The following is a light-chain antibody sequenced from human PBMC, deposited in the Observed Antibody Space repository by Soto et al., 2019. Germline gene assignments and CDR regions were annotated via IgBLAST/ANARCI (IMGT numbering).Light chain of an antibody. J-gene: IGKJ5*01. CDR3: QQSYSNPVT. Sequence: IQMTQSPSSLSASVVDRVTITCRASQSISSYLNWDQQNPGRAPERLIYAASTLQSRIPSKFSGSVSGTDLTLTISSQQPEDCGTCYCQQSYSNPVTFGQVTRLEIK. V-gene: IGKV1-39*01. CDR2: AAS. CDR1: QSISSY.